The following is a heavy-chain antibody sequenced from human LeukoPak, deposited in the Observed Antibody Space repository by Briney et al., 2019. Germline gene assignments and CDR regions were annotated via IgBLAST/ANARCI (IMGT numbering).Heavy chain of an antibody. CDR3: ARDEVGATHPSFDY. CDR1: GFTFSSYG. CDR2: IWYDGSNK. J-gene: IGHJ4*02. Sequence: GGSLRLSCAASGFTFSSYGMHWVRQAPGKGLEWVAVIWYDGSNKYYADSVKGRFTISRDNSKNTLYLQMNSLRAEDTAVYYCARDEVGATHPSFDYWGQGTLVTVSS. D-gene: IGHD1-26*01. V-gene: IGHV3-33*01.